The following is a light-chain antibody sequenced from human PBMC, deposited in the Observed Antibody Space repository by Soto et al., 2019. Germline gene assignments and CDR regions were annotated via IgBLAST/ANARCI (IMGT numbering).Light chain of an antibody. V-gene: IGKV1-39*01. Sequence: DIQMSQSPSSLSASVGDRVTMSYRASQSISSYLNWYQQKTGNAPKLLISGASSLKSGVPSRISGSGSGTDFTLSLSSLQPEAFATYYCRQRYSAPLTCAGGTKVDIK. CDR2: GAS. J-gene: IGKJ4*01. CDR1: QSISSY. CDR3: RQRYSAPLT.